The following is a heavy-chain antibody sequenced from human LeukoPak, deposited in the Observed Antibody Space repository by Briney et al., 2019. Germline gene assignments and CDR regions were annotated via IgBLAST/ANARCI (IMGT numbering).Heavy chain of an antibody. V-gene: IGHV1-3*01. D-gene: IGHD3-22*01. Sequence: ASVKVSCKASGYTFTSYAMHWVRQAPGQRLEWMGWINAGNGNTKYSQKFQGRGTITRDTSASTAYMELSSLRSEDTAVYYCARDRRYYDSSGYPEYWGQGTLVTVSS. CDR2: INAGNGNT. CDR1: GYTFTSYA. J-gene: IGHJ4*02. CDR3: ARDRRYYDSSGYPEY.